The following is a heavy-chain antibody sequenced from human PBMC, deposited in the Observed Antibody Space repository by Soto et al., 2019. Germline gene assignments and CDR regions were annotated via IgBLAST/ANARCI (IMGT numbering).Heavy chain of an antibody. V-gene: IGHV3-53*02. CDR1: GFSVGSNY. D-gene: IGHD2-15*01. CDR3: ARSSRGGNAGYFNL. J-gene: IGHJ2*01. CDR2: IYSGGTT. Sequence: EVQLVETGGGLIQPGGSLRLSCAVSGFSVGSNYMSWVRQAPGKGLEWVSVIYSGGTTHDADSVKGRFTTSRDNSKNMVYLQMNSLRVEHTAVYYCARSSRGGNAGYFNLWGRGTLVTVSS.